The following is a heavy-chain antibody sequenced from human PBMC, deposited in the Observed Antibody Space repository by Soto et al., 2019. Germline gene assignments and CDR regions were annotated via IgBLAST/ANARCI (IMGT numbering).Heavy chain of an antibody. D-gene: IGHD4-17*01. Sequence: SETLSLTCTVSGGSVSSGSYYWSWIRQPPGKGLEWIGYIYYSGSTNYNPSLKSRVTISVDTSKNQFSLKLISVTAADTAVYYCARGLYGDPREYFQYWGQGTLVTVSS. J-gene: IGHJ1*01. CDR1: GGSVSSGSYY. CDR2: IYYSGST. CDR3: ARGLYGDPREYFQY. V-gene: IGHV4-61*01.